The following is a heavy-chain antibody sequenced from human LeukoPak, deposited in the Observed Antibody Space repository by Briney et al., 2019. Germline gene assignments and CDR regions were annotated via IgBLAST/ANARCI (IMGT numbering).Heavy chain of an antibody. CDR3: ARDHYDSSGLLDY. CDR1: GGSLSGYY. D-gene: IGHD3-22*01. J-gene: IGHJ4*02. Sequence: SETLSLTCAVYGGSLSGYYWSWIRQPPGKGLEWIGEINHSGSTNHNPSLKSRVTISVDTSKNQFSLKLSSVTAADTAVYYCARDHYDSSGLLDYWGQGTLVTVSS. V-gene: IGHV4-34*01. CDR2: INHSGST.